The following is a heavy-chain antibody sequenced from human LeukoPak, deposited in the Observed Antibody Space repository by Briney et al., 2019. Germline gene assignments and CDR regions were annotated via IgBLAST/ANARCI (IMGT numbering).Heavy chain of an antibody. CDR2: ISLRSSSI. CDR3: CRLISPSDDAFDA. CDR1: GFTFSAYT. J-gene: IGHJ3*01. Sequence: GGSLRLSCAASGFTFSAYTMSWVRQAPGKGLEWVSSISLRSSSIYYADSVKGRFTISRDNAKNSLSLLMSSLRAEDTALYYCCRLISPSDDAFDAWGQGSMVTVSS. D-gene: IGHD2-15*01. V-gene: IGHV3-21*03.